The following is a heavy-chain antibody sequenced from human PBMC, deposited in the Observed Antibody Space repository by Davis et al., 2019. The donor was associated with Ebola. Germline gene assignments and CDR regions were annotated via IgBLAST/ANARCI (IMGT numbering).Heavy chain of an antibody. CDR1: GYTFTSYG. V-gene: IGHV1-18*01. D-gene: IGHD3-10*01. J-gene: IGHJ4*02. Sequence: AASVKVSCKASGYTFTSYGISWVRQAPGQGLEWMGWISAYNGNTNYAQKLQGRVTMTTDTSTSTAYMELRSLRSDDTAVYYCARDWDGQVLWFGEPHYFDYWGQGTLVTVSS. CDR2: ISAYNGNT. CDR3: ARDWDGQVLWFGEPHYFDY.